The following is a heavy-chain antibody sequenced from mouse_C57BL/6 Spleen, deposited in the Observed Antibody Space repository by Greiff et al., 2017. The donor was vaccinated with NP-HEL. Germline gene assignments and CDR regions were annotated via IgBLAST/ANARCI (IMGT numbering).Heavy chain of an antibody. CDR2: INPGSGGT. CDR1: GYAFTNYL. V-gene: IGHV1-54*01. D-gene: IGHD1-1*01. Sequence: QVQLQQSGAELVRPGTSVKVSCKASGYAFTNYLIEWVKQRPGQGLEWIGVINPGSGGTNYNEKFKGKATLTADESSSTAYMQLSSLTSEDSAVYFCARLGTTVVATGGFDYWGQGTTLTVSS. CDR3: ARLGTTVVATGGFDY. J-gene: IGHJ2*01.